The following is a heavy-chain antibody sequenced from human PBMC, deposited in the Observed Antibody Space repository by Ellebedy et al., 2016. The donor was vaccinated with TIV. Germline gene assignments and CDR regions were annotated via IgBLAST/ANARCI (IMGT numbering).Heavy chain of an antibody. CDR1: GFTFSNYA. V-gene: IGHV3-23*01. J-gene: IGHJ4*02. D-gene: IGHD3-22*01. CDR2: VSASGRAT. CDR3: VQGGSMIGGPTPPY. Sequence: GESLKIYCAGSGFTFSNYAMTWVRQAPGKGLEWVSVVSASGRATFYANSVTDRFTISRDNSKDTLDLQMNSLTAEDTAVYYCVQGGSMIGGPTPPYWGQGTLVTVSS.